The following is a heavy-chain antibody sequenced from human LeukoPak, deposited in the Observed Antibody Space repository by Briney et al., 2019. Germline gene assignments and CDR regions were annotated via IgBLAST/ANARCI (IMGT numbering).Heavy chain of an antibody. J-gene: IGHJ4*02. V-gene: IGHV3-15*01. CDR3: AIGYSSSWYYFDY. CDR1: EFTFSVAW. Sequence: GGSLRLSCAVSEFTFSVAWMSWVRQAPGKGLEWVGRIKSKTDGGTTDYAAPVKGRFTISRDNSKNTLYLQMNSLRAEDTAVYYCAIGYSSSWYYFDYWGQGTLVTVSS. D-gene: IGHD6-13*01. CDR2: IKSKTDGGTT.